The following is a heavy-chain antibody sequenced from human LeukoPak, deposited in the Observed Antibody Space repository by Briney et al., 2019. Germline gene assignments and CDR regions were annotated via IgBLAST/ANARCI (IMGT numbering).Heavy chain of an antibody. CDR3: ARGYFYDGSDY. Sequence: GGSLRLSCAASGFTFSSYEMNWVRQAPGKGLEWVSYISHSGSNIYYADSVKGRFTISRDNAKKSLYLQMSSLRAEDTGVYYCARGYFYDGSDYWGQGTLVTVSS. D-gene: IGHD3-22*01. V-gene: IGHV3-48*03. CDR1: GFTFSSYE. CDR2: ISHSGSNI. J-gene: IGHJ4*02.